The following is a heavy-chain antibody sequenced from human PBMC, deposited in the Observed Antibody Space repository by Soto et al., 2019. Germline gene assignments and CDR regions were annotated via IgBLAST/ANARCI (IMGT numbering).Heavy chain of an antibody. V-gene: IGHV4-59*01. CDR2: IYYSGST. CDR1: GGSISSCY. J-gene: IGHJ4*02. CDR3: ARVEGCSGGSCYRIDY. Sequence: SETLSLTCTVSGGSISSCYWSWIRQPPGKGLEWIGYIYYSGSTNYNPSLKSRVTISVDTSKNQFSLKLSSVTAADTAVYYCARVEGCSGGSCYRIDYWGQGTLVTVSS. D-gene: IGHD2-15*01.